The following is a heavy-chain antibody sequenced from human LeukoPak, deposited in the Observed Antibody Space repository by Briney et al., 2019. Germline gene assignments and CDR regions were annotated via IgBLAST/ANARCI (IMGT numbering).Heavy chain of an antibody. D-gene: IGHD1-14*01. CDR2: NYYTGIT. Sequence: SETLSLTCTVSGGSIVSYYWNWIRPPPGKRLEWIGYNYYTGITNYNPSLKTRVTISADTSKNHVSLRLTSVNAADTAVYYCARIIHQTTDTGDFDYWGQGILVTVSS. J-gene: IGHJ4*02. CDR3: ARIIHQTTDTGDFDY. CDR1: GGSIVSYY. V-gene: IGHV4-59*01.